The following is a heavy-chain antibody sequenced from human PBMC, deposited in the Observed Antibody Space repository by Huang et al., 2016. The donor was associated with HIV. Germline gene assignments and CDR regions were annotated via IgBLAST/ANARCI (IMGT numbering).Heavy chain of an antibody. CDR3: ARPLLGYSYGYYFDY. CDR2: IYPDKADT. CDR1: GFSCTKYW. D-gene: IGHD5-18*01. Sequence: EVQLVQSGAEVKTPGESLKISCKGSGFSCTKYWIGWVRQMPGKALEWMRIIYPDKADTTSSPSFQGQGTNSADKSGDAAYLQWSSLKASDTAMYYCARPLLGYSYGYYFDYWGQGTLVTISS. V-gene: IGHV5-51*03. J-gene: IGHJ4*02.